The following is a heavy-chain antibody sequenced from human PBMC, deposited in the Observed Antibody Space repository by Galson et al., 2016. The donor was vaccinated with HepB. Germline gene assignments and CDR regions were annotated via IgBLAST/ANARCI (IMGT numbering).Heavy chain of an antibody. Sequence: ETLSLTCTVSGASISRSDYYWGWIRQPPGKGLEYIGHMYSSGSTYYNPSLRSRVSISVDTPKNQFSLKMTSVTAIDTAFYYCARLCGYDSSGYFESGYWGQGTLVTVSS. CDR2: MYSSGST. J-gene: IGHJ4*02. V-gene: IGHV4-39*01. CDR3: ARLCGYDSSGYFESGY. CDR1: GASISRSDYY. D-gene: IGHD3-22*01.